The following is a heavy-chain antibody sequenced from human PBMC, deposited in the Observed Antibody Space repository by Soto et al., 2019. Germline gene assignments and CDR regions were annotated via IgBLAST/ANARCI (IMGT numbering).Heavy chain of an antibody. Sequence: ASVKVSCKASGYTFTSYDINWVRQATGQGLEWMGWMNPNSGNTGYAQKFQGRVTMTRNTSISTAYMELSSLRSEDTAVYYCARVYRLFVLRYFGETRNWFDPWGQGTLVTVSS. D-gene: IGHD3-9*01. J-gene: IGHJ5*02. V-gene: IGHV1-8*01. CDR2: MNPNSGNT. CDR3: ARVYRLFVLRYFGETRNWFDP. CDR1: GYTFTSYD.